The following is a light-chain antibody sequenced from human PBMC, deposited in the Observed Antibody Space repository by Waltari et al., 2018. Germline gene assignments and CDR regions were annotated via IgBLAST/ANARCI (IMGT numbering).Light chain of an antibody. CDR1: SSDIGDYNH. CDR2: DVS. Sequence: QSALTQPASVSGSPGQSLTISCPGSSSDIGDYNHVSWYQQPPGKAPKLMIYDVSSRPSGVSNRFFGSKSGTTASLTVSGLQAEDEAVYFCSSYSTSITPYVFGAGTKVTVL. J-gene: IGLJ1*01. V-gene: IGLV2-14*03. CDR3: SSYSTSITPYV.